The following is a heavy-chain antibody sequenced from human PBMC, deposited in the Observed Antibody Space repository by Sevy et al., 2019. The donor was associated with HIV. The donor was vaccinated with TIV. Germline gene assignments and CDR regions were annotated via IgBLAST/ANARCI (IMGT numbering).Heavy chain of an antibody. CDR2: INPNSGDT. CDR3: ARPVTNSGSYSEDFQH. CDR1: GYTFTGYY. Sequence: ASVKVSCKASGYTFTGYYMHWVRQAPGQGLEWMGWINPNSGDTNYAQKFQGRVTMTRDTSISTAYMELSRLRSDDTAVYYCARPVTNSGSYSEDFQHWGQGTLVTVSS. J-gene: IGHJ1*01. D-gene: IGHD1-26*01. V-gene: IGHV1-2*02.